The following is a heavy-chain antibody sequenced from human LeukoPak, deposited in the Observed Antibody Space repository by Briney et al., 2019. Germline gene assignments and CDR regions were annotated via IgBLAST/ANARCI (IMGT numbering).Heavy chain of an antibody. CDR1: GFTFSSYA. D-gene: IGHD1-26*01. CDR3: AKSGGRDDFNF. CDR2: ISGSGGST. J-gene: IGHJ4*02. V-gene: IGHV3-23*01. Sequence: GVLRLSCAASGFTFSSYAMSWVRQAPGKGLEWVSAISGSGGSTYYADSVKGRFTISRDNSKNTLYLQMNSLRTEDTGVYYCAKSGGRDDFNFWGQGTLVTVSS.